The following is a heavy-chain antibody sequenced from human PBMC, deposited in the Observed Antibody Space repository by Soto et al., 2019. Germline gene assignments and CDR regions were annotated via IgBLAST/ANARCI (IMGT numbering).Heavy chain of an antibody. D-gene: IGHD2-15*01. CDR2: IDPSDSYT. CDR1: GYSFTSYW. Sequence: PGESLKISCKGSGYSFTSYWISWVRQMPGKGLEWMGRIDPSDSYTNYSPSFQGHVTISADKSISTAYLQWSSLKASDTAMYYCARHHTRILYFYYGMDVWGQGTTVTVSS. CDR3: ARHHTRILYFYYGMDV. V-gene: IGHV5-10-1*01. J-gene: IGHJ6*02.